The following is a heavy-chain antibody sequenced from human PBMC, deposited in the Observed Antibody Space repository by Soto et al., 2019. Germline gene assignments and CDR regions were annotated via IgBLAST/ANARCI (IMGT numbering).Heavy chain of an antibody. D-gene: IGHD5-12*01. CDR3: GGGYQIDY. CDR1: GGSISSYY. CDR2: IYYSGST. Sequence: PSETLSLTCTVSGGSISSYYWSWIRQPPGKGLEWIGYIYYSGSTNYNPSLKSRVTISVDTSKNQFSLKLSSVTAADTAVYYCGGGYQIDYWGQGTLVTVSS. V-gene: IGHV4-59*01. J-gene: IGHJ4*02.